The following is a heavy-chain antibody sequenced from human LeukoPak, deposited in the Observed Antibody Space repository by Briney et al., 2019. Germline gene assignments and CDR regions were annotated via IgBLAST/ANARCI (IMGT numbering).Heavy chain of an antibody. CDR3: ARDGIRGLRSGMDV. Sequence: ASVKVSCKTSGYSFTGYYMHWVRQAPGQGLEWMGWINPNTGVTNYAQKFQGRVTMTRDTSITTAYMDLSSLRSDDTAVYYCARDGIRGLRSGMDVWGQGTTVTVSS. D-gene: IGHD1-26*01. J-gene: IGHJ6*02. CDR1: GYSFTGYY. V-gene: IGHV1-2*02. CDR2: INPNTGVT.